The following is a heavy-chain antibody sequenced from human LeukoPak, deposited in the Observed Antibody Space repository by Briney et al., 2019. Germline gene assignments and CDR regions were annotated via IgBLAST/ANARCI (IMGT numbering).Heavy chain of an antibody. CDR1: GGSISSYY. V-gene: IGHV4-59*01. Sequence: SETLSLTCTVSGGSISSYYWSWIRQPPGKGLEWIGYIYYSGGTNYNPSLKSRVTISVDTSKNQFSLKLSSVTAADTAVYYCARRYGDYVFYFDYWGQGTLVTVSS. J-gene: IGHJ4*02. CDR3: ARRYGDYVFYFDY. D-gene: IGHD4-17*01. CDR2: IYYSGGT.